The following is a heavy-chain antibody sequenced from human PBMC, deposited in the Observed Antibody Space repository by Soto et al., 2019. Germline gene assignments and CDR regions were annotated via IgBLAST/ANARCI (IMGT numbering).Heavy chain of an antibody. CDR3: ARGGIEQLVLPKHGNWFDP. J-gene: IGHJ5*02. CDR2: TYYRSKWYN. CDR1: GDSVSSNSAA. Sequence: KQSQTLSLPCAISGDSVSSNSAAWNWIRQSPSRGLEWLGRTYYRSKWYNDYAVSVKSRITINPDTSKNQFSLQLNSVTPEDTAVYYCARGGIEQLVLPKHGNWFDPWGQGTLVTVSS. D-gene: IGHD6-6*01. V-gene: IGHV6-1*01.